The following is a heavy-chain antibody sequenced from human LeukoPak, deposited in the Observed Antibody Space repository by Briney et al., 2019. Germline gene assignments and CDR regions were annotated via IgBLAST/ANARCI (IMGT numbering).Heavy chain of an antibody. J-gene: IGHJ5*02. D-gene: IGHD3-3*01. V-gene: IGHV3-23*01. CDR3: ARAPTISPLNWFDP. CDR1: GFTFSSYA. Sequence: PGGSLRLSCAASGFTFSSYAMSWVRQAPGKGLEWVSAISGSGGSTYYADSVKGRFTISRDNAKNSLYLQMNSLRAEDTAVYYCARAPTISPLNWFDPWGQGTLVTVSS. CDR2: ISGSGGST.